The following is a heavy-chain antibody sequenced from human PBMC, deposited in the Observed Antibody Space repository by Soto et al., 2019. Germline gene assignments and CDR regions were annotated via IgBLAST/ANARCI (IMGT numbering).Heavy chain of an antibody. D-gene: IGHD6-19*01. CDR3: ASSWSSGWPLSY. Sequence: ASVKVSCKASGYTFTGYYMHWVRQAPGQGLEWMGWINPNSGGTNYAQKFQGRVTMIRDTSISTAYMELSRLRSDDTAVYYCASSWSSGWPLSYWGQGTLVTVSS. V-gene: IGHV1-2*02. J-gene: IGHJ4*02. CDR2: INPNSGGT. CDR1: GYTFTGYY.